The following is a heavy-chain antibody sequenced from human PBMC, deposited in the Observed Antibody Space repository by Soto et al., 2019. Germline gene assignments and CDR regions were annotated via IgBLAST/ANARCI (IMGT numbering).Heavy chain of an antibody. CDR1: GYTFTSYG. D-gene: IGHD3-3*01. Sequence: QVQLVQSGAEVKKPGASVKVSCKASGYTFTSYGISWVRQAPGQGLEWMGWISAYNGNTNYAQKLQGRVTMTTDTTQRQGLKELRSLRTGRPGGDYCAGGRNKVGVGTPLDYWGQGTLVTVSS. V-gene: IGHV1-18*01. J-gene: IGHJ4*02. CDR3: AGGRNKVGVGTPLDY. CDR2: ISAYNGNT.